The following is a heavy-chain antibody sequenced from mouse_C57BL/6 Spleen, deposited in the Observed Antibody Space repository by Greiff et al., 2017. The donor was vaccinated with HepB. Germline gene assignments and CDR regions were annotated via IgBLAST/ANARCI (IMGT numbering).Heavy chain of an antibody. CDR3: TTRTTGFAY. CDR2: IDPENGDT. CDR1: GFNIKDDY. Sequence: EVQGVESGAELVRPGASVKLSCTASGFNIKDDYMHWVKQRPEQGLEWIGWIDPENGDTEYASKFQGKATITADTSSNTAYLQLSSLTSEDTAVYYCTTRTTGFAYWGQGTLVTVSA. V-gene: IGHV14-4*01. J-gene: IGHJ3*01.